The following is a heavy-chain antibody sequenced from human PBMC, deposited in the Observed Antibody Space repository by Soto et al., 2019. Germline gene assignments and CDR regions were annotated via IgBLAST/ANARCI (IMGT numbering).Heavy chain of an antibody. Sequence: SETLSLTCTVSGGSISSSSYYWGWIRQPPGKGLEWIGSIYYSGSTYYNPSLKSRVTISVDTSKNQFSLKLSSVTAADTAVYYCARRSRRSRFDYWGQGTLVTVSS. V-gene: IGHV4-39*01. CDR2: IYYSGST. D-gene: IGHD2-2*01. CDR1: GGSISSSSYY. CDR3: ARRSRRSRFDY. J-gene: IGHJ4*02.